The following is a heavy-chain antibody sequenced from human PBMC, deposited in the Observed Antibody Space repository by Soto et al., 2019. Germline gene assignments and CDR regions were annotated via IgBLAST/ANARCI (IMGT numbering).Heavy chain of an antibody. CDR1: GFTFSGYG. J-gene: IGHJ4*02. Sequence: LRLSCAASGFTFSGYGMHWVRQAPGKGLEWVAITRHDGSNTYYADSVRGRFTISRDNSKKTLYLQMDSLRAEDTAVYYCARDGVGATTFFGYFDYWGQGTLVTVSS. CDR2: TRHDGSNT. CDR3: ARDGVGATTFFGYFDY. D-gene: IGHD1-26*01. V-gene: IGHV3-33*01.